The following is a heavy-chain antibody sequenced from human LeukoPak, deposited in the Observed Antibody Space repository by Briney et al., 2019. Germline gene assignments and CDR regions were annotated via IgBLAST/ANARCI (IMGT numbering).Heavy chain of an antibody. J-gene: IGHJ6*03. CDR2: ISSSSSTI. V-gene: IGHV3-48*01. CDR1: GLTFSTYS. D-gene: IGHD3-3*01. Sequence: PGGSLRLSCAASGLTFSTYSMNWVRQAPGKGLEWVSYISSSSSTIYYADSVKGRFTISRDNAKNSLYLQMNSLRAEDTAVYYCARVSDFWSGYRSNYYYMDVWGKGTTVTVSS. CDR3: ARVSDFWSGYRSNYYYMDV.